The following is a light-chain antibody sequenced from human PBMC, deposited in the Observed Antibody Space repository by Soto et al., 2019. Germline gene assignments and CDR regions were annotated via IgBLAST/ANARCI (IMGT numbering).Light chain of an antibody. CDR2: IAS. CDR1: QSVNSDY. J-gene: IGKJ1*01. CDR3: QQYGTSPWT. Sequence: EIVLTQSPGTLSLFPVERATLSCRATQSVNSDYLAWYQQKPGQAPRLLIYIASRRATDIPDRFSGSGSGTDFTLTINRLEPEDFAVYYCQQYGTSPWTFGQGTKVEIK. V-gene: IGKV3-20*01.